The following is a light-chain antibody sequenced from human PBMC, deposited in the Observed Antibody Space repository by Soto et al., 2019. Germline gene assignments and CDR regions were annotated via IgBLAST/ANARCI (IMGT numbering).Light chain of an antibody. Sequence: QSALTQPRSVSGSPGQSVTISCTGTSSDVGGYNYVSWYQHHPGKAPKLMIYDVTKRPSGVRDRFSASKSGNTASLTISGLQAEDEADYYCCSYAGSYTYVFGPGTKVTVL. CDR2: DVT. V-gene: IGLV2-11*01. CDR3: CSYAGSYTYV. CDR1: SSDVGGYNY. J-gene: IGLJ1*01.